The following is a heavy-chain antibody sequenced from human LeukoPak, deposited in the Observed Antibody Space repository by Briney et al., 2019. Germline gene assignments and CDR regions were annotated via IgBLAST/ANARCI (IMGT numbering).Heavy chain of an antibody. V-gene: IGHV3-48*03. CDR3: ARSRYCSGGSCYQYLDY. D-gene: IGHD2-15*01. CDR1: GFTFSSYE. J-gene: IGHJ4*02. CDR2: ISSSGSTI. Sequence: GGSLRLSCAASGFTFSSYEMNWVRQAPGKGLEWVSYISSSGSTIYYADSVKGRFTISRDNAKNSLYLQMKSLRAEDTAVYYCARSRYCSGGSCYQYLDYWGQGTLVTVSS.